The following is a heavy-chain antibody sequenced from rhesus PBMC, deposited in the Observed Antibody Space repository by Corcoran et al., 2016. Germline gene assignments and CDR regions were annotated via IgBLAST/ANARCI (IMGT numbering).Heavy chain of an antibody. CDR1: GYSLSSGYS. V-gene: IGHV4S14*01. Sequence: QVQLQESGPGLVKPSETLSLTCAVSGYSLSSGYSCGWIRQPPGKGLEWLGSIYGSGGSNYLNPSLKSRVTLSVDTSKNQFSLKLSSGTAADTAVYYCARVGSSWSEWDTVGTEWYFDLWGPGTPITISS. CDR2: IYGSGGSN. CDR3: ARVGSSWSEWDTVGTEWYFDL. J-gene: IGHJ2*01. D-gene: IGHD5-42*01.